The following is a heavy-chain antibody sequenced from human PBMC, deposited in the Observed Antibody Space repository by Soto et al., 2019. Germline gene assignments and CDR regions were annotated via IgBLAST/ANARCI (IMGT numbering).Heavy chain of an antibody. CDR3: TRGGGDVVVVHDVRQGGAAVGDS. V-gene: IGHV1-46*01. Sequence: QVRLVQSGAEVKKPGASVNVSCKASGYPFTTFYMHWVRQAPGQGLAWMGVIDPSGGTTDYAETVQDRIDMTRDWSTSTAYMELTNLRSDDTAVYYCTRGGGDVVVVHDVRQGGAAVGDSWGPGTLVTVSS. CDR2: IDPSGGTT. D-gene: IGHD2-15*01. CDR1: GYPFTTFY. J-gene: IGHJ1*01.